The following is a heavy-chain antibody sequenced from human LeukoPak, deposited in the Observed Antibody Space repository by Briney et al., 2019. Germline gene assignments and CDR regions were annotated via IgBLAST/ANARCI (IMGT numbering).Heavy chain of an antibody. D-gene: IGHD1-26*01. V-gene: IGHV3-30*18. Sequence: GGSLRLSCAASGFTFSSYGMHWGRQAPGKGLEWVAVISYDGSNKYYADSVKGRFTISRDNSKNTLYLQMNSLRAEDTAVYYCAKDRWELLNYYFDYWGQGTLVTVSS. CDR2: ISYDGSNK. CDR1: GFTFSSYG. J-gene: IGHJ4*02. CDR3: AKDRWELLNYYFDY.